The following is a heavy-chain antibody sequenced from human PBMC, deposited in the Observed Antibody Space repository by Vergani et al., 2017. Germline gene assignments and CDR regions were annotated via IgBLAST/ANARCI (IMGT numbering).Heavy chain of an antibody. Sequence: QVQLVESAGGVVQPGGSLRLSCAASGFTFSNFGMQWLRQAPAKGLEWLAYICKDGINTRCRDAVKGRFTISRDNSKDILYMQMDSLRSEDTALYYCTKYMRYSTDGLPDSWGTGTLVIVSS. V-gene: IGHV3-30*02. CDR1: GFTFSNFG. CDR3: TKYMRYSTDGLPDS. D-gene: IGHD2-15*01. CDR2: ICKDGINT. J-gene: IGHJ4*02.